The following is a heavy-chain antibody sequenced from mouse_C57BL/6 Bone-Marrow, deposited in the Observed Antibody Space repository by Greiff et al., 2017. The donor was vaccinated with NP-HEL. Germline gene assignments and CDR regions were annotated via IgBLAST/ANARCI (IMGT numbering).Heavy chain of an antibody. Sequence: VQLQQPGAELVMPGASVKLSCKASGYTFTSYWMHWVKQRPGQGLEWIGEIDPSDSYTNYNQKFKGKSTLTVDKSSSTAYMQLSSLTSEDSAVYYCARHEYDVGFAYWGQGTLVTVSA. D-gene: IGHD2-4*01. J-gene: IGHJ3*01. CDR1: GYTFTSYW. V-gene: IGHV1-69*01. CDR3: ARHEYDVGFAY. CDR2: IDPSDSYT.